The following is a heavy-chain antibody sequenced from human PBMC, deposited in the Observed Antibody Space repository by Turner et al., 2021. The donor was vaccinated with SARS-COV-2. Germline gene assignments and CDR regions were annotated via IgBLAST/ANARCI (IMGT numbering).Heavy chain of an antibody. D-gene: IGHD1-1*01. J-gene: IGHJ6*02. CDR3: ARHQGSTSCYDHGMNV. CDR1: GGSISSKS. V-gene: IGHV4-59*08. CDR2: CYKIGSS. Sequence: QVQLQESGPGLVRPSETLSLTGTVSGGSISSKSWSWIRQSPGRGLEWIGYCYKIGSSDYNPTLRSRVTISVDTSKNQLSLNLISMTAADTAVYYCARHQGSTSCYDHGMNVWGQGTAVIVSS.